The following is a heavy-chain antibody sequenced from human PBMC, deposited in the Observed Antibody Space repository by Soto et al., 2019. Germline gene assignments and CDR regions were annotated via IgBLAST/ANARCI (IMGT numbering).Heavy chain of an antibody. CDR1: GGSISSSNW. Sequence: SETLSLTCAVSGGSISSSNWWSWVRQPPGKGLEWIGEIYHSGSTNYNPSLKSRVTISVDKSKNQFSLKLSSVTAADTAVYYCARGIVPTSSSSGWFDPWGQGTLVTVSS. CDR2: IYHSGST. CDR3: ARGIVPTSSSSGWFDP. J-gene: IGHJ5*02. V-gene: IGHV4-4*02. D-gene: IGHD6-6*01.